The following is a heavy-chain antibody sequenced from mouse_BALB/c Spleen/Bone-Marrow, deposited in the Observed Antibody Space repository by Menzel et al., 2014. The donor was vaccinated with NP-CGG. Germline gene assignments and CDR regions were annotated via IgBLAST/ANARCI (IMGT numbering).Heavy chain of an antibody. D-gene: IGHD2-1*01. V-gene: IGHV4-1*02. CDR3: ARQDYYGKGDY. J-gene: IGHJ2*01. CDR2: INPDSSTI. CDR1: GFDFSRYW. Sequence: DVKLVESGGGLVQPGGSLKLSCAASGFDFSRYWMSWVRQAPGKGLEWIGEINPDSSTINYTPSLKDKFIISRDNAKNTLSLQMSKVRSEDTALYYCARQDYYGKGDYWGQGTTLTVSS.